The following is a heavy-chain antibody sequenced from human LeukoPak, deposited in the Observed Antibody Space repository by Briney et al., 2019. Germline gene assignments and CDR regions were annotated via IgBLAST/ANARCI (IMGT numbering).Heavy chain of an antibody. CDR1: GYSFTSYW. CDR3: ARLQLGRGFVDY. Sequence: GESLKISCKGSGYSFTSYWIGWVRQMPGKGLEWMGIIYPGASDTRYSPSFQGQVTISANKSISTAYLQWSSLQASDTAIYYCARLQLGRGFVDYWGQGTLVTVSS. J-gene: IGHJ4*02. V-gene: IGHV5-51*01. CDR2: IYPGASDT. D-gene: IGHD6-6*01.